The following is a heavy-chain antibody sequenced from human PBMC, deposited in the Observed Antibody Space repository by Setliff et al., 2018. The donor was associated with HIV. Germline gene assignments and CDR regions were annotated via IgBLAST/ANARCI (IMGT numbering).Heavy chain of an antibody. D-gene: IGHD3-22*01. J-gene: IGHJ3*01. V-gene: IGHV4-4*07. Sequence: ETLSLTCTVSGGSFSTYYWSWIRQPAGEGLEYIGRVHSTGTTIYNPSLKSRVTMSVDTSKNQLSLKLRSVTAADTAVYYCARARITMTGGRLEPYAFDRWGQGTKVTVSS. CDR2: VHSTGTT. CDR1: GGSFSTYY. CDR3: ARARITMTGGRLEPYAFDR.